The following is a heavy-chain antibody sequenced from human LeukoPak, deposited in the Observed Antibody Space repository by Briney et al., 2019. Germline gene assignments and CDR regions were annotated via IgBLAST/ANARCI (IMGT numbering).Heavy chain of an antibody. Sequence: GGSLRLSCAASGFTFSSYSMNWVRQAPGKGLEWVSYISSTSSTIFYAHSVKGRFTISRDNAKNSLYLQMNSLRAEDTAVYYCAGGGDYWGQGTLVTVSS. CDR1: GFTFSSYS. V-gene: IGHV3-48*01. J-gene: IGHJ4*02. CDR2: ISSTSSTI. CDR3: AGGGDY.